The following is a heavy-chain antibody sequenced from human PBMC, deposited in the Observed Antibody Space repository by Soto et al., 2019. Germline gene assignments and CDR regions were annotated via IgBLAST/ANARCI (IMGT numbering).Heavy chain of an antibody. CDR2: VSGYSDKR. D-gene: IGHD7-27*01. Sequence: IQLVQSAGEVKRPGASVKVSCKASGYTFNTFGITWVRQAPGQGLEWMGCVSGYSDKRDYSRKLQDRITLTADPATTTSYMELRSLTSADTAVYYCARGWGKYFCVSVFWGQGTLVTVSS. J-gene: IGHJ4*02. CDR3: ARGWGKYFCVSVF. CDR1: GYTFNTFG. V-gene: IGHV1-18*01.